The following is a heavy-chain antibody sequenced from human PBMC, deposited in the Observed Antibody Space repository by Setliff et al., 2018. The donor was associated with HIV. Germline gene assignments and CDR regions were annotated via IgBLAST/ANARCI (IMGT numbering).Heavy chain of an antibody. CDR3: ARRYRIAARPKWFDP. CDR1: GDSISSGNYY. V-gene: IGHV4-61*02. Sequence: SETLSLTCSVSGDSISSGNYYWSWIRQPAGKGLEWIGRFSVPGTTNYGPSFKSRLTIWVDMSKNQFSLKLTSVTASDTAVYYCARRYRIAARPKWFDPWGQGTLVTVSS. J-gene: IGHJ5*02. CDR2: FSVPGTT. D-gene: IGHD6-6*01.